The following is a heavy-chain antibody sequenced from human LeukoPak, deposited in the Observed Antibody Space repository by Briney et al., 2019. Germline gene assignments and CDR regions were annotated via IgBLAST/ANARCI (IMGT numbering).Heavy chain of an antibody. Sequence: GGSLRLSCAASGFTFSSYAMSWVRQAPGKRMEWVSVITGNGANTYYADSVKGRFTISRDNSKNTVYLQMNSLRAEDTAVYYCAKGTEAYCSGPICYPFDYWGQGTLVTVSS. V-gene: IGHV3-23*01. CDR3: AKGTEAYCSGPICYPFDY. CDR2: ITGNGANT. CDR1: GFTFSSYA. D-gene: IGHD2-21*01. J-gene: IGHJ4*02.